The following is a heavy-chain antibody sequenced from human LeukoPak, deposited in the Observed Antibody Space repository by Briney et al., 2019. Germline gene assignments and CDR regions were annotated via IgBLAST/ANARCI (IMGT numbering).Heavy chain of an antibody. CDR1: GFTFSSYS. CDR2: ISSSSSYI. CDR3: ARDRPSSGWYGELDY. Sequence: GGSLRLSCAASGFTFSSYSMNWVRQAPGKRLEWVSCISSSSSYIYYADSVKGRFTISRDNAKNSLYLQMNSLRAEDTAVYYCARDRPSSGWYGELDYWGHGTLVTVSS. V-gene: IGHV3-21*01. J-gene: IGHJ4*01. D-gene: IGHD6-19*01.